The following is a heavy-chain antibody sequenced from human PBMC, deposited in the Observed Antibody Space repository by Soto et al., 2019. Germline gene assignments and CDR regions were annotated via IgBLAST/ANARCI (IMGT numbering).Heavy chain of an antibody. J-gene: IGHJ4*02. V-gene: IGHV3-23*01. CDR3: AKALSGIAVTDNFDY. CDR1: GFTFSSYA. Sequence: PGGSLRLSCVASGFTFSSYAMGWVRQAPGKGLEWVSAIRGSGGSTYYADSVKGRFTIPRDNSKNTLYLQMNSLRAEDTAVYYCAKALSGIAVTDNFDYWGQGTLVTVSS. D-gene: IGHD6-19*01. CDR2: IRGSGGST.